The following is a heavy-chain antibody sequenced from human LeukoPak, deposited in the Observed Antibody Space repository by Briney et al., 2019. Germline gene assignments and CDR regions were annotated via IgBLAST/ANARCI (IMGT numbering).Heavy chain of an antibody. D-gene: IGHD5-12*01. CDR2: IWYDGSNK. V-gene: IGHV3-33*06. CDR1: GFTFSSYG. Sequence: GGSLRLSCAASGFTFSSYGMHWVRQAPGKGLEWVAVIWYDGSNKYYADSVKGRFTISRDNSKNTLYLQMNSLRAEDTAVYYCAKDLATFDYYYYMDVWGEGTTVTVSS. J-gene: IGHJ6*03. CDR3: AKDLATFDYYYYMDV.